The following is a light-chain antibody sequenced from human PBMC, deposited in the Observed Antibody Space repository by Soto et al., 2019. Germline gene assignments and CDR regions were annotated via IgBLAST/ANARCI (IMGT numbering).Light chain of an antibody. V-gene: IGKV3-20*01. J-gene: IGKJ1*01. Sequence: EIVLTQSPGTLSLSPGERTALSCRASRSVSSNFLAWYQQKPGQAPRLLIYGASSRATGIPDRFSGSGSGTDFILTISRLEPEDSAVYYWQQYGSSPVTFGQGTKVEIK. CDR1: RSVSSNF. CDR2: GAS. CDR3: QQYGSSPVT.